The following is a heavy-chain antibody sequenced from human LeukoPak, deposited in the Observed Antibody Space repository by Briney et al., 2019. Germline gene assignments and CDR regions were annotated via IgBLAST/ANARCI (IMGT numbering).Heavy chain of an antibody. CDR2: IYWNDDK. V-gene: IGHV2-5*01. D-gene: IGHD2-15*01. J-gene: IGHJ4*02. CDR1: GFSLSTSAVG. CDR3: AHSNYDQLLLSFDY. Sequence: ESGPTLVKPTQILTLTCPFSGFSLSTSAVGVGWMPRPPGNALGWLALIYWNDDKRYSPSLKSRLTIATDTSKNQVVLTMTNMDPVDTATYYCAHSNYDQLLLSFDYWGQGTLVTVSS.